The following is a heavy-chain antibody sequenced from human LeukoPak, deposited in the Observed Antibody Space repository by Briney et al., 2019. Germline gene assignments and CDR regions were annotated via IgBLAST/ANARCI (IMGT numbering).Heavy chain of an antibody. V-gene: IGHV1-2*02. CDR1: GYSFTDYY. CDR3: VSCAGGKSDVAFFDY. D-gene: IGHD2-21*01. Sequence: PWASLKVSWKASGYSFTDYYIHWVRQAPGEGFEWMGWITYKSGATKLAQNFQGRVTLTRDTSNKPVYMELSKLISDDTATYYCVSCAGGKSDVAFFDYWGKGTLVTLSS. J-gene: IGHJ4*02. CDR2: ITYKSGAT.